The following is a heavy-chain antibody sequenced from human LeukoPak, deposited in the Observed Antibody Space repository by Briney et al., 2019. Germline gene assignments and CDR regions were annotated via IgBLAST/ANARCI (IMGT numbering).Heavy chain of an antibody. V-gene: IGHV1-18*01. CDR1: GYIFNDYG. Sequence: ASVKVSCKASGYIFNDYGISWVRQAPGQGLEWMGWIRVYNGNTNYAQKFQDRVTMTTDISTGTAYMELSSLRSDDAAVYYCARDLGTFGAVIVSGYWGQGTLVTVSS. CDR3: ARDLGTFGAVIVSGY. J-gene: IGHJ4*02. D-gene: IGHD3-16*02. CDR2: IRVYNGNT.